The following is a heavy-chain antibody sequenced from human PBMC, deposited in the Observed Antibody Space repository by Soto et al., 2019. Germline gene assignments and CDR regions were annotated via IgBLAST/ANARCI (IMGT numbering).Heavy chain of an antibody. Sequence: PSETLSLTCNVSGGSISSSSYYWGWIRQPPGKGLEWIGSIYYSGSTYYNPSLKSRVTISVDTSKNQFSLKLSSVTAADTAVYYCARQGVLRYFDWLLQIDYWGQGTLVTVXS. V-gene: IGHV4-39*01. D-gene: IGHD3-9*01. J-gene: IGHJ4*02. CDR3: ARQGVLRYFDWLLQIDY. CDR2: IYYSGST. CDR1: GGSISSSSYY.